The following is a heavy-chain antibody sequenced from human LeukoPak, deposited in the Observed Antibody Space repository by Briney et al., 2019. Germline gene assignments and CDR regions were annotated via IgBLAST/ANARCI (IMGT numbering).Heavy chain of an antibody. J-gene: IGHJ6*02. CDR1: GFTFSSYW. Sequence: GGSLRLSCAASGFTFSSYWMSWVRQAPGKGLEWVANIKQDGSEKYYVDSVKGRFTTSRDNAKNSLYLQMNSLRAEDTAVYYCARALLPPYYYGSGSYYYGMDVWGQGTTVTVSS. V-gene: IGHV3-7*01. CDR2: IKQDGSEK. D-gene: IGHD3-10*01. CDR3: ARALLPPYYYGSGSYYYGMDV.